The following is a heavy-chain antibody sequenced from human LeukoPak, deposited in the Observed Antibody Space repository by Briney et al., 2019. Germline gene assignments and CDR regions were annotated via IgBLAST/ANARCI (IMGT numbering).Heavy chain of an antibody. Sequence: GESLKISCRGSGYSFTSYWIGWVRQMPGKGLEWMGIIYPGDSDTRYSPSFQGQVTISADKSISTAYLQWSSLKASDTAMYYCARTLHYYDSWPKRLPGAFDIWGQGTTVTVSS. D-gene: IGHD3-22*01. J-gene: IGHJ3*02. CDR2: IYPGDSDT. CDR1: GYSFTSYW. CDR3: ARTLHYYDSWPKRLPGAFDI. V-gene: IGHV5-51*01.